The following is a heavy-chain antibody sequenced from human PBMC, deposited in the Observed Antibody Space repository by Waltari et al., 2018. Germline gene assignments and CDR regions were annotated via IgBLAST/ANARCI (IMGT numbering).Heavy chain of an antibody. D-gene: IGHD7-27*01. CDR2: IRSRFKGDAT. Sequence: EVQLVESGGALVQPGGSLKLSCAASGLFIRDYAIHWVRQASGKGPEWVGRIRSRFKGDATAYGESVQGRFTISRDDSKNTVYLEMNSLKTDDTAVYYCIRPFEMGIDWGQGTLVTVSS. V-gene: IGHV3-73*01. CDR1: GLFIRDYA. CDR3: IRPFEMGID. J-gene: IGHJ4*02.